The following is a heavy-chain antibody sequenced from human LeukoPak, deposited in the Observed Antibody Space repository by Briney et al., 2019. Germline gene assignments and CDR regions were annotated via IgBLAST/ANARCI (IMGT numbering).Heavy chain of an antibody. CDR1: GFTFSSYA. J-gene: IGHJ4*02. CDR2: ISSNGGST. V-gene: IGHV3-64D*06. D-gene: IGHD2-15*01. Sequence: GGSLRLSCSASGFTFSSYAMHWVRQAPGKGLEYVSAISSNGGSTYYAGSVKGRFTISRDNSKNTLYLRMSSLRAEDTAVYYCVKGREGYCSGGSCSDFDYWGQGTLVTVSS. CDR3: VKGREGYCSGGSCSDFDY.